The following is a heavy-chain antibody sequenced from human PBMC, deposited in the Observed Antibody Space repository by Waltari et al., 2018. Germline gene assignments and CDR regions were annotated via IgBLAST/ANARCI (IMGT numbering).Heavy chain of an antibody. CDR3: AKEFFRARQGGWFDP. D-gene: IGHD3-16*01. Sequence: QVQLVESGGGVVQPGGSLRLSCAASGFTFSSYGMHWVRQAPGKGLEWVAFIRYDGSNKYYADSVKGRFTSSRDNSKNTLYLQMNSLRAEDTAVYYCAKEFFRARQGGWFDPWGQGTLVTVS. V-gene: IGHV3-30*02. J-gene: IGHJ5*02. CDR2: IRYDGSNK. CDR1: GFTFSSYG.